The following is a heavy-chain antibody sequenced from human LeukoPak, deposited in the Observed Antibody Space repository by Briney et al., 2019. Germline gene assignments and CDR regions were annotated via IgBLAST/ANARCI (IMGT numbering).Heavy chain of an antibody. V-gene: IGHV4-34*01. D-gene: IGHD6-19*01. CDR2: INHSGST. CDR3: ARVRHNDGWYTRAQYIGMDV. CDR1: GGSFSGYF. J-gene: IGHJ6*02. Sequence: PSETLFLTCAVSGGSFSGYFWSWNRQSPGKGLEWIGEINHSGSTNYKSSLESRVTISADMSKSQFSLKLSSVTAADTAVYYCARVRHNDGWYTRAQYIGMDVWGQGTTVTVSS.